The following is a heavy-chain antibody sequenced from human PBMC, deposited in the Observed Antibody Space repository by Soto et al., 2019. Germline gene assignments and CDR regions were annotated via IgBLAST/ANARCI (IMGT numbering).Heavy chain of an antibody. D-gene: IGHD3-22*01. Sequence: SVKVSCKASGATFTSSTVNWVRQARGQPPEWIGWILVGSGQTNSAQKFQGRVAITRDMSTYTAYLELNSLRSDDSAVYYCAAISSGYYRVFDYWGQGPPVTVSS. J-gene: IGHJ4*02. CDR1: GATFTSST. CDR2: ILVGSGQT. CDR3: AAISSGYYRVFDY. V-gene: IGHV1-58*01.